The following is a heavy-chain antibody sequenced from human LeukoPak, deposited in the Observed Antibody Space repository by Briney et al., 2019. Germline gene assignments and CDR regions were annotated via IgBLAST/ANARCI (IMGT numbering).Heavy chain of an antibody. J-gene: IGHJ4*02. D-gene: IGHD3-22*01. CDR2: IYYSGTT. Sequence: SETLSLTCTVSGGSISSSSYYWGWIRQPPGKGLEWIASIYYSGTTYYNPSLKSRVAISVATSKNQFSLKLSSVDAADTAVYYCTREILYDSTGYYLWGQGTLVTVSS. CDR3: TREILYDSTGYYL. CDR1: GGSISSSSYY. V-gene: IGHV4-39*07.